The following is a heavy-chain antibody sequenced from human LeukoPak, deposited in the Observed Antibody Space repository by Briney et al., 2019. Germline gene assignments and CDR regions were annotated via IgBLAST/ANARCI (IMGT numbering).Heavy chain of an antibody. Sequence: PSETLSLTCAVYGGSFSGYYWSWIRQPPGKGLEWIGEINHSGSTNYNPSLKSRVTISVDTSKNQFSLKLSSVTAADTAVYYCARGILWYYDSSGYYEYFDYWGQGTLVTVSS. CDR3: ARGILWYYDSSGYYEYFDY. CDR1: GGSFSGYY. CDR2: INHSGST. J-gene: IGHJ4*02. V-gene: IGHV4-34*01. D-gene: IGHD3-22*01.